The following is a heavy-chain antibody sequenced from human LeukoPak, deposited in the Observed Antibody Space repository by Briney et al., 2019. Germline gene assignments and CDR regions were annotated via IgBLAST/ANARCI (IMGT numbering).Heavy chain of an antibody. Sequence: ASVKVSFKASGYTFTNYGISWVRQAPGQGLEWMAWISTYDHDTNYAQKFRGRVIMTTDTSTSTAYMELRSLGSDDTAVYYCVRDYFCSGGTCDDCFDPWGQGTLVTVSS. J-gene: IGHJ5*02. V-gene: IGHV1-18*01. CDR2: ISTYDHDT. CDR3: VRDYFCSGGTCDDCFDP. D-gene: IGHD2-15*01. CDR1: GYTFTNYG.